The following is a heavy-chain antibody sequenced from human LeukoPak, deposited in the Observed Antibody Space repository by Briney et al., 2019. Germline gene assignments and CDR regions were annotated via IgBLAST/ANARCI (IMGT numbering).Heavy chain of an antibody. CDR3: ARMGKYSSGWYESGGPFDY. V-gene: IGHV1-69*04. D-gene: IGHD6-19*01. Sequence: SVKVSCKASGGTFSSYAISWVRQAPGQGLEWMGRIIPILGIANYAQKFQGRVTITADKSTSTAYMELSSLRSEDTAVYYCARMGKYSSGWYESGGPFDYWGQGTLVTVSS. J-gene: IGHJ4*02. CDR1: GGTFSSYA. CDR2: IIPILGIA.